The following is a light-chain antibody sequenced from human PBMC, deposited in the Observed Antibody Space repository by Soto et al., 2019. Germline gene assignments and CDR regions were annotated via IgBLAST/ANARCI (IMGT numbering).Light chain of an antibody. CDR2: GAS. V-gene: IGKV3-15*01. CDR1: QSVSSN. CDR3: QQYNNWPPWT. Sequence: IVMTQYPGTLSLSPGEGATLSWRASQSVSSNSAWYQQQPGQAPRLLLYGASTRATGIPARFSGSGSGTEFTLTISSLQSEDFAVYYCQQYNNWPPWTFGQGTKVDI. J-gene: IGKJ1*01.